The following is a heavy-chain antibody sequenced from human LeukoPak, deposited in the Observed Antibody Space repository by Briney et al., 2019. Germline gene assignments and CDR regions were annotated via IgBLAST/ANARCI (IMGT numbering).Heavy chain of an antibody. CDR2: IIPILGIA. J-gene: IGHJ4*02. CDR3: ARVLSWGYFDY. V-gene: IGHV1-69*04. D-gene: IGHD3-16*01. CDR1: GGTFSSYA. Sequence: SVKVSCKASGGTFSSYAISWVRQAPGQGLEWMGRIIPILGIANYAQKFQGRVTITADKSTSTAYMELSSLRSEDTAVYYCARVLSWGYFDYWGQGTLVTVSS.